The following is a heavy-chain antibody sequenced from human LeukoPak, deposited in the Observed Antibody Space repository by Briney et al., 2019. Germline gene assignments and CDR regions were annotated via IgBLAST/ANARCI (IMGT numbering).Heavy chain of an antibody. V-gene: IGHV3-48*03. D-gene: IGHD6-13*01. Sequence: GGSLRLSCAASGFTFSSYEMNWVRQAPGKGLEWVSYISSSGSTIYYADSVKGRFTISRDNAKNSLYLQMNSLRAEDTAVYYCARDIDAAAAEGLDCWGQRTLVTVSS. CDR3: ARDIDAAAAEGLDC. CDR1: GFTFSSYE. J-gene: IGHJ4*02. CDR2: ISSSGSTI.